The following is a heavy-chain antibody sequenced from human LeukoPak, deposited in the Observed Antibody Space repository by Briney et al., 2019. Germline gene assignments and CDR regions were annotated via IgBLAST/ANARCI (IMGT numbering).Heavy chain of an antibody. J-gene: IGHJ5*02. CDR2: FDPEDGET. Sequence: ASVKVSCKVSGYTLTELSMHGVRQAPGKGLEWMGGFDPEDGETIYAQKFQGRVTMTEDTSTDTAYMELSSLRSEDTAVYYCATAGIAAAGRINWFDPWGQGTLVTVSS. CDR1: GYTLTELS. V-gene: IGHV1-24*01. CDR3: ATAGIAAAGRINWFDP. D-gene: IGHD6-13*01.